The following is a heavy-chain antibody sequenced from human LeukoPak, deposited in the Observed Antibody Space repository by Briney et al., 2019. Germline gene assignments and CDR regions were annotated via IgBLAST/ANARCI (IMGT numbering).Heavy chain of an antibody. D-gene: IGHD1-26*01. CDR1: GGSISSYY. V-gene: IGHV4-4*09. CDR3: ARVNKWELAGGVDY. J-gene: IGHJ4*02. CDR2: IYTSGST. Sequence: SETLSLTCTVSGGSISSYYWNWIRQPPGKGLEWIGYIYTSGSTNYNPSLKSRVTISVDTSKNQFSLKLSSVTAADTAVYYCARVNKWELAGGVDYWGQGTLVTVSS.